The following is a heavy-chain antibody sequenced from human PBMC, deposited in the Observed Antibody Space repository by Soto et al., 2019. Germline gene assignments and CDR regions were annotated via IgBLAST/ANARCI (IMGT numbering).Heavy chain of an antibody. Sequence: QITLKESGPTLVKPTQPLTLTCTFSGFSLNTSGVGVGWIRQPPGTALDWLALIYWNNDERYRPSLKSRLTIAKDTSKNQVVLTITSMDPVDTATYYCAQTTRYCSVRSCPWDAFDIWGQGTMVTVSS. V-gene: IGHV2-5*01. CDR2: IYWNNDE. CDR3: AQTTRYCSVRSCPWDAFDI. J-gene: IGHJ3*02. D-gene: IGHD2-15*01. CDR1: GFSLNTSGVG.